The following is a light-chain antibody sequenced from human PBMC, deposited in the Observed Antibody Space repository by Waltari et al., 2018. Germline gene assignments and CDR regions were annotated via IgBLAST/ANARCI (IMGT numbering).Light chain of an antibody. Sequence: EIVLTQSPAPLSLSPGERATLSCRASQSVSSYFAWYQLKPGQAPRLLIYGASNRATGIPARFSGSASGTDFTLTINSLEPEDFAVYYCLQSSNWYTFGQGTKLEIK. CDR1: QSVSSY. CDR3: LQSSNWYT. J-gene: IGKJ2*01. V-gene: IGKV3-11*01. CDR2: GAS.